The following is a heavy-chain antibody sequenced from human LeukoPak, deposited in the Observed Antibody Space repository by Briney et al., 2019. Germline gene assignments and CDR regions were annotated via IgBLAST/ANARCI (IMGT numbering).Heavy chain of an antibody. CDR1: AFTFTTYA. CDR3: ARDPMADFDY. V-gene: IGHV3-30*04. D-gene: IGHD2-8*01. J-gene: IGHJ4*02. Sequence: GGSLRLSCAASAFTFTTYAFHCVRQAPGTGLEWVAVISSDGKSRIYADSVKGRFTISRDNSKNRLFLQMNSLRTEDTAVYYCARDPMADFDYWGQGALVTVSS. CDR2: ISSDGKSR.